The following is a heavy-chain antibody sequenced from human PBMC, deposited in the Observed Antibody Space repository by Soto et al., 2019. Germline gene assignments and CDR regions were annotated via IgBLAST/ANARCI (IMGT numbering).Heavy chain of an antibody. CDR2: ITGSGSST. J-gene: IGHJ4*02. CDR1: GFTFSTYA. V-gene: IGHV3-23*01. Sequence: EVQLFDSGGGLVQPGGSLRLSCAASGFTFSTYAMSWVRQARGKGLEWVSTITGSGSSTYYADSVKGRFTISRDNSKNTLSLQMNSLRAEDTAVYYCAKDLYGDYGGVDYWGQGTLVTVSS. D-gene: IGHD4-17*01. CDR3: AKDLYGDYGGVDY.